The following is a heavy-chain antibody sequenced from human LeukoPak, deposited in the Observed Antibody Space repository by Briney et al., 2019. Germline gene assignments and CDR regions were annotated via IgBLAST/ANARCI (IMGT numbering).Heavy chain of an antibody. CDR3: ARLYGSGSYYKRGNYFDY. Sequence: GGSLRLSCAASGFTFDDYGMSWVRQAPGKGLEWVSGINWNGGSTGYADSVKGRFTISRDNAKNSLYLQMNSLRAEDTALYYCARLYGSGSYYKRGNYFDYGGQGTLVTVSS. J-gene: IGHJ4*02. D-gene: IGHD3-10*01. CDR1: GFTFDDYG. CDR2: INWNGGST. V-gene: IGHV3-20*04.